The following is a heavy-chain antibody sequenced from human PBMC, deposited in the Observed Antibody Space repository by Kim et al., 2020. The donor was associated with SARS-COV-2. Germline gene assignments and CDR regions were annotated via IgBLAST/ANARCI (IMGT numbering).Heavy chain of an antibody. J-gene: IGHJ5*02. D-gene: IGHD6-19*01. Sequence: ASVKVSCKTSGYTFMRYGITWVRQAPGQGPEWLGWISAYDGRTNYAQRLQGRLTVTMDSSTETVFMELRNLRSDDTAVYYCARGDFDASGFLNHWGQGTLVIVSS. CDR3: ARGDFDASGFLNH. CDR2: ISAYDGRT. V-gene: IGHV1-18*01. CDR1: GYTFMRYG.